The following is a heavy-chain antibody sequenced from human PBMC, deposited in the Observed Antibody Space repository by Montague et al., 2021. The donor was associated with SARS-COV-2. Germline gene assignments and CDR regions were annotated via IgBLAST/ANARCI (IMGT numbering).Heavy chain of an antibody. D-gene: IGHD2-15*01. J-gene: IGHJ5*02. Sequence: SLRLSCAASGFTFSSSPMSWVRQAPGKGLQWVSVIHSAGTRTYYRDSVEGRFTISRDNSQNTLYLQMNSFRAEDTALYYCAKVADIMAVFSLVKYDAWGQGTLVIVSS. CDR3: AKVADIMAVFSLVKYDA. CDR2: IHSAGTRT. V-gene: IGHV3-23*03. CDR1: GFTFSSSP.